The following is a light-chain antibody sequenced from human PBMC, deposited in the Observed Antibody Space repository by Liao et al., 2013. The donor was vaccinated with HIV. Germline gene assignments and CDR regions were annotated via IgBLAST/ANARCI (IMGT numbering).Light chain of an antibody. CDR3: QSADTSVSVAI. J-gene: IGLJ2*01. CDR2: RDN. CDR1: VLPKQY. Sequence: SYELTQPPSVSVSPGQTARITCSGDVLPKQYAHWYQQKPGQAPVLVMCRDNERPSGIPERFSGSSSGTTVTLTITGVQAEDEADYYCQSADTSVSVAIFGGGYQTDRP. V-gene: IGLV3-25*03.